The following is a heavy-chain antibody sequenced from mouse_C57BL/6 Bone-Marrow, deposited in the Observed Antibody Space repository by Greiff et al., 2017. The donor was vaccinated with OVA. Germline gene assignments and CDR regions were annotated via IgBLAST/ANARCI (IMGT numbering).Heavy chain of an antibody. V-gene: IGHV1-54*01. CDR3: ARRDYYGSSYVWFAY. D-gene: IGHD1-1*01. CDR2: INPGSGGT. J-gene: IGHJ3*01. CDR1: GYAFTNYL. Sequence: QVQLKESGAELVRPGTSVKVSCKASGYAFTNYLIEWVKQRPGQGLEWIGVINPGSGGTNYNEKFKGKATLTADKSSSTAYMQLSSLTSEDSAVYFCARRDYYGSSYVWFAYWGQGTLVTVSA.